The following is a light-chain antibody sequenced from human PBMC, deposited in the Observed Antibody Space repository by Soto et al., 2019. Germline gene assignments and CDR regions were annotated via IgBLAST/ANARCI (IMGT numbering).Light chain of an antibody. CDR2: DIS. J-gene: IGKJ4*01. CDR1: QSVSSY. Sequence: EIVLTQSPATLSLSPGERATLSCRASQSVSSYLAWYQQKPGQAPRLLIYDISNRAPGIPAGFSGSGSGTDFTLTISSLEPEDFAVYYCQQRSNWPPSLTFGGGTKVEIK. V-gene: IGKV3-11*01. CDR3: QQRSNWPPSLT.